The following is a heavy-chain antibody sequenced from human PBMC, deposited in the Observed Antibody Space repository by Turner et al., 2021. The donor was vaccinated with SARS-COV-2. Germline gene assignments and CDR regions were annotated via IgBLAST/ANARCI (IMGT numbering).Heavy chain of an antibody. D-gene: IGHD6-6*01. CDR2: IGTAGDT. Sequence: EVQLVESGGGLVQPGGSLRLSCAAAGFTFSSYDMHLVRQATGKGLEWVSAIGTAGDTYYPGSVKGRFTISRENAKNSLYLQMNSLRAGDTAVYYCARVEYSSSYSYWYFDLWGRGTLVTVSS. V-gene: IGHV3-13*01. CDR3: ARVEYSSSYSYWYFDL. CDR1: GFTFSSYD. J-gene: IGHJ2*01.